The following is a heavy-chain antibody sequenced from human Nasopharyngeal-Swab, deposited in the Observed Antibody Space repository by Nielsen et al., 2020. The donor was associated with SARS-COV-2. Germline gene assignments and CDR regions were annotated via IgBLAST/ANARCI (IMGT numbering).Heavy chain of an antibody. CDR1: SDSIRSTDYY. V-gene: IGHV4-39*07. J-gene: IGHJ4*02. D-gene: IGHD1-26*01. CDR3: ARDVRRSGSYSDY. CDR2: VPYRGST. Sequence: SETLSLTCTVSSDSIRSTDYYWGWVRQPPGKGLEWIGSVPYRGSTYYNPSLKSRVTISVDTSKNQFSLKLTSVTAADTAVYYCARDVRRSGSYSDYWGQGTLVTVSS.